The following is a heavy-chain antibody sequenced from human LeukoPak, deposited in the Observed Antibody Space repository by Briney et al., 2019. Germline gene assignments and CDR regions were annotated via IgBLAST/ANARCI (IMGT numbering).Heavy chain of an antibody. CDR1: GFTFSHYA. J-gene: IGHJ4*02. D-gene: IGHD3-3*01. CDR3: AKDAVATITGYFDY. CDR2: ISDGGGRT. V-gene: IGHV3-23*01. Sequence: PGGSLRLSCAASGFTFSHYAMSWVRQAPGKGLEWVSVISDGGGRTYYADSVKGRFTISRDNSKNTLYLQMNRLRAEDTAVYYCAKDAVATITGYFDYWGQGTLVSVSS.